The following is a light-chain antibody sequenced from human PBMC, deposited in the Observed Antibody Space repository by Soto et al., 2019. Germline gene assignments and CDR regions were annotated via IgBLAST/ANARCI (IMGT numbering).Light chain of an antibody. V-gene: IGKV3D-15*01. CDR3: QQYNNWPLT. CDR2: DVS. CDR1: QSVSSN. J-gene: IGKJ4*01. Sequence: EIVMTQSPATLSVSPGERATLSCWASQSVSSNLAWYQQKPGQAPRLLIYDVSTRATGIPTRFSGSGSGTEFTLTISSLQPEDFAAYYCQQYNNWPLTFGGGTKVDIK.